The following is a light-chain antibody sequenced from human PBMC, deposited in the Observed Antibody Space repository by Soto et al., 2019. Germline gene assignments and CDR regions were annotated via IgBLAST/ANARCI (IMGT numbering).Light chain of an antibody. J-gene: IGKJ2*01. V-gene: IGKV1-12*01. CDR2: AAS. CDR3: QQYNNWPPMYT. CDR1: QGISSW. Sequence: DIQMTQSPASVSPSVRYRVAITCLGSQGISSWLAWYQQKPGKAPKLLIYAASSLQSGVPSRFSGSGSGTDFTLTISSLQPEDFAVYYCQQYNNWPPMYTFGQGTKVDIK.